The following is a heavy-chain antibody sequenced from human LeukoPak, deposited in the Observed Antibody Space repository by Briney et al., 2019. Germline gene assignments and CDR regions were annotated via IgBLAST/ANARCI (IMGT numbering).Heavy chain of an antibody. D-gene: IGHD6-19*01. CDR1: GYSFTSYH. Sequence: ASVTVSCKASGYSFTSYHMHWVRQAPGQGLEWMGIIKPSGGSTSYAQEFQDRVTMTRDTSTSTVYMELSSLRFEDTAVYYCARDSSGWSVDYWGQGTLVTVSS. CDR2: IKPSGGST. J-gene: IGHJ4*02. V-gene: IGHV1-46*01. CDR3: ARDSSGWSVDY.